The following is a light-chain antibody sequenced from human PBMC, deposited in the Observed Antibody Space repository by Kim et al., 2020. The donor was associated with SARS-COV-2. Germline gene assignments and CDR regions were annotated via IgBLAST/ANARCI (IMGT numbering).Light chain of an antibody. CDR3: QHYINYPYT. V-gene: IGKV1-5*01. CDR1: QSISGW. Sequence: SASVGERVTITCRASQSISGWLAWYQQKPGKAPKLLIYDASSLENGVPSRFSGSGSGTEFSLTISSLQPDDFATYYCQHYINYPYTFGQGTKLEI. CDR2: DAS. J-gene: IGKJ2*01.